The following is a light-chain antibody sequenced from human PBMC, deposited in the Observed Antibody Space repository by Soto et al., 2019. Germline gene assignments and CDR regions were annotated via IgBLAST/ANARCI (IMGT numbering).Light chain of an antibody. CDR1: SSDVGGYNY. CDR3: SSYAGSNNPLV. J-gene: IGLJ1*01. Sequence: QSLLTQPPSASGSPGQSVTISCTGTSSDVGGYNYVSWYQQHPGKAPKLMIYEVSKRPSGVPDRFSGSKSGNTASLTVSGLQAEDEADYYCSSYAGSNNPLVFGTGTKVPVL. V-gene: IGLV2-8*01. CDR2: EVS.